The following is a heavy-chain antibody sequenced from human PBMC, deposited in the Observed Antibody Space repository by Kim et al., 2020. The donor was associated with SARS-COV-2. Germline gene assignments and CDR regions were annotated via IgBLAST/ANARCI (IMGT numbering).Heavy chain of an antibody. CDR3: ARVSPPVDY. CDR2: SDT. J-gene: IGHJ4*02. V-gene: IGHV5-51*01. Sequence: SDTRYSPSFQGQVTISADKSISTAYLQWSSLKASDTAMYYCARVSPPVDYWGQGTLVTVSS.